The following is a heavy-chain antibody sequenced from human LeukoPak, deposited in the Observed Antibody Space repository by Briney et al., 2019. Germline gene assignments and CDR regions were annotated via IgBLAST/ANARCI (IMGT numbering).Heavy chain of an antibody. CDR1: GFNFRDAA. V-gene: IGHV3-23*01. CDR2: ISLRGDNS. D-gene: IGHD5-24*01. CDR3: AKDIQLST. J-gene: IGHJ3*01. Sequence: GASLRLSCAASGFNFRDAAMTWVRQAPGKGLEWVSLISLRGDNSYYADSVKGRFTISRDNSKNTLSLQMNSLRVEDTAIYYCAKDIQLSTWGLGTMVTVSS.